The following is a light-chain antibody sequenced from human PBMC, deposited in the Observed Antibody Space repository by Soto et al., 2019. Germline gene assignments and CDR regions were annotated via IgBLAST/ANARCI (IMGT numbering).Light chain of an antibody. CDR2: DAS. CDR3: QQRYNWPPIT. J-gene: IGKJ5*01. V-gene: IGKV3-11*01. CDR1: QSVSSS. Sequence: EIVLTQSPATLSLSPGERATLSCRASQSVSSSLAWYQQKPGQAPRLLIYDASNRATGIPARFSGSGSGTDFTLTISSLEPEDFAVYYCQQRYNWPPITFGQGTRLE.